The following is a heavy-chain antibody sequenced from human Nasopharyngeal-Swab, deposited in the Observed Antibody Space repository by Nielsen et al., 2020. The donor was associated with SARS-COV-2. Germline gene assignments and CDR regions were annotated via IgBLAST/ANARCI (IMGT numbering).Heavy chain of an antibody. J-gene: IGHJ4*02. V-gene: IGHV3-48*04. Sequence: GGSLRLSCATSGFTFSPYTMTWVRQAPGKGLQWISYITSGNSVQCADSVRGRFTISRDNAKNSLYLQMNSLTAEDTAVYYCARERGGGYGDYWGQGTLVTVSS. D-gene: IGHD5-12*01. CDR3: ARERGGGYGDY. CDR2: ITSGNSV. CDR1: GFTFSPYT.